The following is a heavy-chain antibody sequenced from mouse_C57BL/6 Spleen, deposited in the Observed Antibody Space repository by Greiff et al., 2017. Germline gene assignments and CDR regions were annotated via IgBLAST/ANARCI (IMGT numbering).Heavy chain of an antibody. D-gene: IGHD1-1*01. CDR2: IYPGSGNT. J-gene: IGHJ3*01. CDR3: ARDYGSSPFAY. Sequence: VKLQASGPELVKPGASVKISCKASGYSFTSYYIHWVKQRPGQGLEWIGWIYPGSGNTKYNEKFKGKATLTADTSSSTAYMQLSSLTSEDSAVYYCARDYGSSPFAYWGQGTLVTVSA. V-gene: IGHV1-66*01. CDR1: GYSFTSYY.